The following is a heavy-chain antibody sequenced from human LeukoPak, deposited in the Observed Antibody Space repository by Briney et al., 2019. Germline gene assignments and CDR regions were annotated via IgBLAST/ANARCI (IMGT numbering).Heavy chain of an antibody. Sequence: GGSLRLSCAASGFTFSSYWMSWVRQAPGKGLEWVANIKQDGSEKYYVDSVKGRFTISRDNAKNSLYLQMNSLRAEDTAVYYCAKDTAAVGGHDFDYWGQGTLVTVSS. D-gene: IGHD1-26*01. CDR1: GFTFSSYW. CDR3: AKDTAAVGGHDFDY. CDR2: IKQDGSEK. J-gene: IGHJ4*02. V-gene: IGHV3-7*03.